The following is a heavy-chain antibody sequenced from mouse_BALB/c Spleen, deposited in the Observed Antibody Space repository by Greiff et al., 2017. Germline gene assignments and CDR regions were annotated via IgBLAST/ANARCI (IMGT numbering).Heavy chain of an antibody. CDR1: GYAFTNYL. CDR3: ARSELTGTGYYAMDY. Sequence: VQLQQSGAELVRPGTSVKVSCKASGYAFTNYLIEWVKQRPGQGLEWIGVINPGSGGTNYNEKFKGKATLTADKSSSTAYMQLSSLTSDDYAVYFCARSELTGTGYYAMDYWGQGTSVTVSS. CDR2: INPGSGGT. D-gene: IGHD4-1*01. V-gene: IGHV1-54*03. J-gene: IGHJ4*01.